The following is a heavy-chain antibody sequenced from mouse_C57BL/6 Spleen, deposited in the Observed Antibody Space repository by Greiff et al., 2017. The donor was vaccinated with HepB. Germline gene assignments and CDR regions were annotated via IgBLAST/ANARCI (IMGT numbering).Heavy chain of an antibody. CDR3: VRQYGSGAMDY. V-gene: IGHV10-1*01. J-gene: IGHJ4*01. CDR2: IRSKSNNYAT. D-gene: IGHD1-1*01. CDR1: GFSFNTYA. Sequence: EVKVVESGGGLVQPKGSLKLSCAASGFSFNTYAMNWVRQAPGKGLEWVARIRSKSNNYATYYADSVKDRFTISRDDSESMLYLQMNNLKTEDTAMYYCVRQYGSGAMDYWGQGTSVTVSS.